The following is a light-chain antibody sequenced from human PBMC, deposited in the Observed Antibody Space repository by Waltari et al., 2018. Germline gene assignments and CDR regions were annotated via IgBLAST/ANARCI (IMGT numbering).Light chain of an antibody. Sequence: SYELTQPPSVSVSPGQTARITCPGDALPRQYAYWYHQKPGQAPVLVIYKDNERPSGIPERFSGSSSGTTVTLTISGVQAEDEADYYCQSADSSGTFVVFGGGTRLTVL. CDR1: ALPRQY. J-gene: IGLJ2*01. CDR2: KDN. V-gene: IGLV3-25*03. CDR3: QSADSSGTFVV.